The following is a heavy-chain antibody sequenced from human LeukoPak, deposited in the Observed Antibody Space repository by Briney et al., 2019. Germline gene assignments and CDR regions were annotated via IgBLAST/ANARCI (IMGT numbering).Heavy chain of an antibody. CDR1: GYSISSGYY. Sequence: SETLSLTCAVSGYSISSGYYWGWIRQPPGKGLEWIGEINHSGSTNYNPSLKSRVTISVDTSKNQFSLKLSSVTAADTAVYYCARNRWGITMVRGVSLDYWGQGTLVTVSS. D-gene: IGHD3-10*01. J-gene: IGHJ4*02. V-gene: IGHV4-38-2*01. CDR3: ARNRWGITMVRGVSLDY. CDR2: INHSGST.